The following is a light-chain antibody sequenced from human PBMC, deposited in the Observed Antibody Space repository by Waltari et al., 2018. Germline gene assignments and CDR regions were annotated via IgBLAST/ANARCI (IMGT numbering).Light chain of an antibody. J-gene: IGLJ2*01. CDR3: QTWGTGIVV. V-gene: IGLV4-69*01. CDR1: SGHSSYA. Sequence: QLVLTQSPSASASLGASVKLTCTLSSGHSSYAIAWHQQQPEKGPRYLMKLNSDGSHSNGDGIPDRFSGSSSGAGRYLTIAGLQAEDEADYYCQTWGTGIVVFGGGTKLTVL. CDR2: LNSDGSH.